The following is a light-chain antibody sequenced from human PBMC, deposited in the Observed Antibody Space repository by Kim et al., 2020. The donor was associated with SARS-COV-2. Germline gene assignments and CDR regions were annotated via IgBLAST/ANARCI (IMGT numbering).Light chain of an antibody. V-gene: IGLV3-1*01. CDR2: QDD. CDR1: KVGDKF. Sequence: SESPGQTASITCSGDKVGDKFACWYRQRPGQSPVLVMYQDDKRPSGIPERFSGSNSGNTATLTISETQAMDEGDYYCQAWDIGTVIFGGGTQLTVL. J-gene: IGLJ2*01. CDR3: QAWDIGTVI.